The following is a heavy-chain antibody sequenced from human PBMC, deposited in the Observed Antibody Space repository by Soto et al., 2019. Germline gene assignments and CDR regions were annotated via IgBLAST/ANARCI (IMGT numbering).Heavy chain of an antibody. CDR1: GGSISSSRYY. CDR2: IHYSGST. D-gene: IGHD3-22*01. V-gene: IGHV4-39*01. J-gene: IGHJ4*02. CDR3: ARHMNYYYDSSAYYSEVGEVNY. Sequence: SETLSLTCTVSGGSISSSRYYWGWIRQPPGMGLEWIGSIHYSGSTSYNPSLRSRVTISVDTSKNQFSLKLSSVTAADTAVYYCARHMNYYYDSSAYYSEVGEVNYWGQGTLVTVSS.